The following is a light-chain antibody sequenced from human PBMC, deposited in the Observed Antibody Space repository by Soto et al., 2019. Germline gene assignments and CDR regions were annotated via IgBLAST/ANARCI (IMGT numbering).Light chain of an antibody. CDR2: EVS. CDR3: SSYTTTSTYG. J-gene: IGLJ1*01. Sequence: QSALTQPASVSGSPGQSITISCTGTSSDIGAYNYVSWYQQHPGKAPKLMISEVSRRPSGVSNRFSGSKSGNTASLTISGLQAEDEADYYCSSYTTTSTYGFGPGTKLTVL. V-gene: IGLV2-14*01. CDR1: SSDIGAYNY.